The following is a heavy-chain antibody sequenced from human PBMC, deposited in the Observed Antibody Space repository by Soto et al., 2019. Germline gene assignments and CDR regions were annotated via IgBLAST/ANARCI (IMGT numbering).Heavy chain of an antibody. D-gene: IGHD3-22*01. CDR1: GVTFRSYS. V-gene: IGHV3-48*02. CDR2: ISSSSSTI. CDR3: ARDITMIVVRPQAFDV. J-gene: IGHJ3*01. Sequence: GGSLRLSCAASGVTFRSYSMTWVRQAPGKGLEWVSYISSSSSTIYYADSVKGRFTISRDNAKNSLYLQMNSLRDEDTAVYYCARDITMIVVRPQAFDVWGQGTMVTVSS.